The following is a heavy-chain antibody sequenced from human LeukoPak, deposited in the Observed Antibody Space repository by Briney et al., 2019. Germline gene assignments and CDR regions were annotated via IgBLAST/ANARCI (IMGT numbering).Heavy chain of an antibody. CDR3: ARDERITIFGVDPDY. V-gene: IGHV3-11*01. J-gene: IGHJ4*02. Sequence: GGSLRLSCAASGFTFSDYYMSWIRQAPGKGLEWVSYISSSGSTIYYADSVKGRFTISRDNAKNSLYLRMNSLRAEDTAVYYCARDERITIFGVDPDYWGQGTLVTVSS. D-gene: IGHD3-3*01. CDR1: GFTFSDYY. CDR2: ISSSGSTI.